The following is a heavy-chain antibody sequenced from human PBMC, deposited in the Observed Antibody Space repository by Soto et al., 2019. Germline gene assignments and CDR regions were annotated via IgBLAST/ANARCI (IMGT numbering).Heavy chain of an antibody. V-gene: IGHV4-34*01. Sequence: PSETLSLTCAVYGGSFSGYYWSWVRQSPRKGLEWIGEINHSGSTSYNPSLKSRLTISVDTSKNQFSLKLSSVTAADTALYYCVACDYGDYHRYCGQGSMVTVSS. D-gene: IGHD4-17*01. J-gene: IGHJ4*02. CDR3: VACDYGDYHRY. CDR1: GGSFSGYY. CDR2: INHSGST.